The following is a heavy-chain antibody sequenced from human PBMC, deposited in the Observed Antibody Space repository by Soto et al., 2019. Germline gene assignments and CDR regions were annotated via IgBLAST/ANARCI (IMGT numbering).Heavy chain of an antibody. V-gene: IGHV1-58*01. CDR2: IVVGSGNT. J-gene: IGHJ4*02. Sequence: EASVKVSCKASGFTFTSSAVQWVRQARGQRLEWIGWIVVGSGNTNYAQKFQERVTITRDMSTSTVYMELSSLRSEDTAVYYCARDYDSSGYPRYYFDYWGQGTLVTVSS. D-gene: IGHD3-22*01. CDR1: GFTFTSSA. CDR3: ARDYDSSGYPRYYFDY.